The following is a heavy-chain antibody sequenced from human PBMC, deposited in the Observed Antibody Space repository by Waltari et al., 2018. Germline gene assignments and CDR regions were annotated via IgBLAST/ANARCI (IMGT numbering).Heavy chain of an antibody. J-gene: IGHJ4*02. V-gene: IGHV1-2*06. D-gene: IGHD2-2*01. CDR1: GYTFTGYY. CDR2: INPNSGGT. Sequence: QVQLVQSGAEVKKPGASVKVSCKASGYTFTGYYMHWVRQAPGQGLEWMGRINPNSGGTNYAQKFQGRVTMTRDTSISTAYMELSRLRSDDTAVYYCARGPGGGTTLYYFDYWGQGTLVTVSS. CDR3: ARGPGGGTTLYYFDY.